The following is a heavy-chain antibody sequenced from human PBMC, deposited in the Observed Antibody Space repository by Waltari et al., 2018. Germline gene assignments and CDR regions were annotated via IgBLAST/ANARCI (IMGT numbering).Heavy chain of an antibody. J-gene: IGHJ5*02. V-gene: IGHV3-74*01. Sequence: DVQLVESGGGLVQPGGSLRLSFVASGFSLSTYWMHWVRQAPGKGLVWVSRINSDGSGTSYADSVKGRFTISRDNAENTLYLQMNSLRVEDTAVYYCAGSASSNWFDPWGQGTLVTVSS. CDR2: INSDGSGT. CDR3: AGSASSNWFDP. CDR1: GFSLSTYW. D-gene: IGHD6-13*01.